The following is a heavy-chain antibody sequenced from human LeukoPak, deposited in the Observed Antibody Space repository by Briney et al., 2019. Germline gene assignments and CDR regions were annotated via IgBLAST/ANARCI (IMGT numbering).Heavy chain of an antibody. J-gene: IGHJ6*02. CDR1: GYTFTSYD. V-gene: IGHV1-8*01. D-gene: IGHD3-9*01. CDR2: MNPNSGNT. CDR3: ARVNDILTGYYSGPLRLHYYGMDV. Sequence: ASVKVSCKASGYTFTSYDINWVRQATGQGLEWMGWMNPNSGNTGYAQKFQGRVTMTRNTSISTAYMELSSLRSEDTAVYYCARVNDILTGYYSGPLRLHYYGMDVWGQGTTVTVSS.